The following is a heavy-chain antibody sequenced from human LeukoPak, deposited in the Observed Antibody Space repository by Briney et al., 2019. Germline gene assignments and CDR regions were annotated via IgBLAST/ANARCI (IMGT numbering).Heavy chain of an antibody. Sequence: SETLSLTCSVSGGSISSYYWSWIRQPPGKGLEWLGHIYSSGSTTDNPSLKSRVTISVDTSKNQLYLKLTSVTPADTAVYYCARFSTFRDSSGYYLDYWGQGILVTVSS. J-gene: IGHJ4*02. CDR1: GGSISSYY. V-gene: IGHV4-59*01. CDR3: ARFSTFRDSSGYYLDY. D-gene: IGHD3-22*01. CDR2: IYSSGST.